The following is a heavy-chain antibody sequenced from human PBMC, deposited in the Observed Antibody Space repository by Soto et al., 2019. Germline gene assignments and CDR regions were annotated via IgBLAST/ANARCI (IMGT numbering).Heavy chain of an antibody. Sequence: SETLSLTCTVSGGSISSGDYYWSWIRQPPGKGLEWIGYIYYSGSTYYNPSLKSRVTISVDTSKNQFSLKLSSVTAADTAVYYCARVVFSGSSRGGDFDYWGQGTLVTVSS. V-gene: IGHV4-30-4*01. D-gene: IGHD3-10*01. CDR3: ARVVFSGSSRGGDFDY. CDR2: IYYSGST. CDR1: GGSISSGDYY. J-gene: IGHJ4*02.